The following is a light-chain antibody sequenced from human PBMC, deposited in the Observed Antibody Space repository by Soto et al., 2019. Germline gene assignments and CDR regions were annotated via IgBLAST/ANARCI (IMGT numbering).Light chain of an antibody. CDR3: QQSYSSPPT. CDR1: QSIDNH. Sequence: DIQMTQSPSSLSASVGDRITITCRASQSIDNHLNWYQQKPGKAPKLLIFAASSLQSGVPSRFSGSRSGPDFTLTISSLQPEDFATYYCQQSYSSPPTFGQGTKVDIK. CDR2: AAS. J-gene: IGKJ1*01. V-gene: IGKV1-39*01.